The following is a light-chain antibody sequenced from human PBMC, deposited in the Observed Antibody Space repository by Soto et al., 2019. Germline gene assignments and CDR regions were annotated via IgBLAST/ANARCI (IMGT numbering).Light chain of an antibody. CDR2: AAS. CDR3: QQSYSTPPT. V-gene: IGKV1-39*01. CDR1: RSISSY. Sequence: DIQMTHSPSSLSASVGDRVTITCRASRSISSYLNWYQQKPGKAPKLLIYAASSLQSGVPSRFSGSGSGTDFTLTISSLQPEDFATYYCQQSYSTPPTFGQGTKVDI. J-gene: IGKJ1*01.